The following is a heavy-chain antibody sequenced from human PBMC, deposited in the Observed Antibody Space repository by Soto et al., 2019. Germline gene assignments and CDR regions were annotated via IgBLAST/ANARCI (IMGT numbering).Heavy chain of an antibody. V-gene: IGHV4-38-2*02. CDR3: ARDLKNDGNWFDP. D-gene: IGHD1-1*01. CDR2: IYHSEST. CDR1: GYSISSGYY. J-gene: IGHJ5*02. Sequence: LSLTCAVSGYSISSGYYWGWIRQPPGKGLEWIGSIYHSESTYYNPSLKSRVTISVDTSKNQFSLKLSSVTAADTAVYYCARDLKNDGNWFDPWGQGTLVT.